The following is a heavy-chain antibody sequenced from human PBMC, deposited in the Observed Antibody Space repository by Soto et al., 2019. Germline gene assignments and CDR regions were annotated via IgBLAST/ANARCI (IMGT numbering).Heavy chain of an antibody. D-gene: IGHD3-3*01. CDR3: AAGAIFGVVPLDY. J-gene: IGHJ4*02. Sequence: QLQLQESGSGLVKPSQTLSLTCAVSGGSISSGDYSWSWLRQPPGKGLEGIGYIYHSGSTYYNPSLKTRVTISVDGSKTQFSLKLSSVTAADTAVYYCAAGAIFGVVPLDYWGQGTLVTVSS. V-gene: IGHV4-30-2*01. CDR2: IYHSGST. CDR1: GGSISSGDYS.